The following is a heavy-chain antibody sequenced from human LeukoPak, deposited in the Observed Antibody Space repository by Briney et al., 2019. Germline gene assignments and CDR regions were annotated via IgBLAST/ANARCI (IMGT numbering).Heavy chain of an antibody. J-gene: IGHJ6*03. CDR1: GFTFSSYS. CDR2: ISSSSYI. V-gene: IGHV3-21*01. Sequence: GGSLRLSCAASGFTFSSYSMNWVRQAPGKGLEWVSSISSSSYIYYADSVKGRFTISRDNAKNSLYLQMNSLRAEDTAVYYCARERANIGSWYAWDYYYYMDVWGKGTTVTVSS. D-gene: IGHD6-13*01. CDR3: ARERANIGSWYAWDYYYYMDV.